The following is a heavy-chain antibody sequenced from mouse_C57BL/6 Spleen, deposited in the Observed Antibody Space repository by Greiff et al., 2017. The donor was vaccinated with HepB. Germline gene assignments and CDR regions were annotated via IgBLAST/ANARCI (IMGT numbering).Heavy chain of an antibody. CDR1: GYTFTSYW. Sequence: QVQLQQPGAELVKPGASVKLSCKASGYTFTSYWMHWVKQRPGQGLEWIGMIHPNSGSTNYNEKFKSKATLTVDKSSSTAYMQLSSLTSEDSAVYYCARSELTTGYFDYWGQGTTLTVSS. CDR2: IHPNSGST. J-gene: IGHJ2*01. D-gene: IGHD1-1*01. V-gene: IGHV1-64*01. CDR3: ARSELTTGYFDY.